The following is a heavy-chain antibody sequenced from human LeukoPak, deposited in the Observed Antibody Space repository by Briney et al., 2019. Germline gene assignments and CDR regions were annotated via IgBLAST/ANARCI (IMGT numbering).Heavy chain of an antibody. Sequence: PSETLSLTCTVSGDSVSRSSYYWTWLRQPPGKGLEWIGYIYYIGRTNYNPSLESRLTMSVDTSKNQFSLRLSSVIAADTAVYYCVRYYDSTGSFDYWGQGTLVTVSS. CDR1: GDSVSRSSYY. CDR3: VRYYDSTGSFDY. CDR2: IYYIGRT. V-gene: IGHV4-61*01. D-gene: IGHD3-22*01. J-gene: IGHJ4*02.